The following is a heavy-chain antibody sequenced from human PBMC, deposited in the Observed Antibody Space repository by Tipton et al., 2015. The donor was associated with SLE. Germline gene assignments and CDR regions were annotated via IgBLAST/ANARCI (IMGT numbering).Heavy chain of an antibody. D-gene: IGHD4-17*01. J-gene: IGHJ2*01. CDR1: GGSFSGYY. CDR2: INHSGST. CDR3: ASRGDYGDYVSGSWYFDL. Sequence: TLPLTCAVYGGSFSGYYWSWIRQPPGKGLEWIGEINHSGSTNYNPSLKSRVTISVDTSKNQFSLKLSSVTAADTAVYYCASRGDYGDYVSGSWYFDLWGRGTLVTVSS. V-gene: IGHV4-34*01.